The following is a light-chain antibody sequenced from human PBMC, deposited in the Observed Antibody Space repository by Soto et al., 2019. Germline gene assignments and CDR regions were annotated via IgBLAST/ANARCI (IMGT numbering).Light chain of an antibody. CDR3: QQYNNWPRT. Sequence: EILMTQPPCALSVSPGEMATLSCRASQSVSSNLAWYQQKPGQAPRLLIYGASTRATGIPARFSGSGSGTEFTLTISSLQSEDFAVYYCQQYNNWPRTFGQGTKVDIK. CDR1: QSVSSN. J-gene: IGKJ1*01. CDR2: GAS. V-gene: IGKV3-15*01.